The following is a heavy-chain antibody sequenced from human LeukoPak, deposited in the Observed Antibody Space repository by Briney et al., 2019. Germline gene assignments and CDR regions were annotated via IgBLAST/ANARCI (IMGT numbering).Heavy chain of an antibody. CDR3: ARQGGYIVSTMYYFDY. D-gene: IGHD5/OR15-5a*01. J-gene: IGHJ4*02. CDR2: IYPGDSDT. Sequence: GESLKISCKGSEYSFTSYWIGWVRQLPGKGMEWMGIIYPGDSDTRYSPSFQGQVTISADKSISTAYLQWSSLRASDTAMYYCARQGGYIVSTMYYFDYWGQGTLVTVSS. V-gene: IGHV5-51*01. CDR1: EYSFTSYW.